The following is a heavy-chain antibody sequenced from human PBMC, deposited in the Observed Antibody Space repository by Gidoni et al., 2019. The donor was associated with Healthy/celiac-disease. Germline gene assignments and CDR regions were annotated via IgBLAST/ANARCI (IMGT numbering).Heavy chain of an antibody. V-gene: IGHV4-61*03. Sequence: QVQLPESGPGLVKPSETMSLTCTVSGGSVISGLYYWSWIRQSPGEGLEWIGYIFHNGSTNYNPSLRSRVTMSIDTSKNHFSLKLSSVTAADTGVYYCASGGWPITLYGLDVWGQGTTVTVSS. CDR2: IFHNGST. CDR1: GGSVISGLYY. J-gene: IGHJ6*02. D-gene: IGHD6-19*01. CDR3: ASGGWPITLYGLDV.